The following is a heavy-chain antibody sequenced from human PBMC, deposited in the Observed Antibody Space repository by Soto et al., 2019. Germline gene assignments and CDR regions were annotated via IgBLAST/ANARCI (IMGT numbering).Heavy chain of an antibody. Sequence: GSLRLSCAASGFTFSSYWMSWVRQAPGKGLEWVANIKPDGSERWYVDSVKGRFTISRDNAKNSLYLQMNSLRAEDTALFYCARVDYYDSSGPFSDAFDIWGQGTLVTVSS. J-gene: IGHJ3*02. CDR1: GFTFSSYW. CDR3: ARVDYYDSSGPFSDAFDI. D-gene: IGHD3-22*01. V-gene: IGHV3-7*04. CDR2: IKPDGSER.